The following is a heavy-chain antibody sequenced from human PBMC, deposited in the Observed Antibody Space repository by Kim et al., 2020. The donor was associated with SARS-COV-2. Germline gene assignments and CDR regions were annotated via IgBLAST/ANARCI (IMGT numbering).Heavy chain of an antibody. D-gene: IGHD1-26*01. V-gene: IGHV3-74*01. Sequence: SRDYADFVKGRFTISRDNAKNTLYLQMNSLRAEDTAVYYCARAVGATYFDYWGQGNLVTVSS. CDR3: ARAVGATYFDY. J-gene: IGHJ4*02. CDR2: SR.